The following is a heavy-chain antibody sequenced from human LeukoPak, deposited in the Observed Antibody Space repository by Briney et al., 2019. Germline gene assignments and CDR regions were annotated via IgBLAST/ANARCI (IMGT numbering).Heavy chain of an antibody. J-gene: IGHJ5*02. CDR3: ARHGRYRSGWYNWFDP. V-gene: IGHV4-39*01. D-gene: IGHD6-19*01. CDR1: GGSISSSSYY. CDR2: VYYSGST. Sequence: SETLSLTCTVSGGSISSSSYYWGWIRQPPGEGLEWIGSVYYSGSTYYNPSLMSRVTISVDTSKNHFSLRLSSVTAADTAMYYCARHGRYRSGWYNWFDPWGQGTLVTVSS.